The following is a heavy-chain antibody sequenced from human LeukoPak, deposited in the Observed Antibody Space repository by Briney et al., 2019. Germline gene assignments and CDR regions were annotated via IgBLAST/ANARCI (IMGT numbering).Heavy chain of an antibody. Sequence: PGGSPRLSSAPSGVTVSSNYMSRGRETPGGRLGWGSVIFIGSSTYYADCVKGRFTIYRDNAKSTLYLQRNSLRAEDTAVYYCARWDDSGGYYQQPYAFDIWGQGTMVTVSS. CDR1: GVTVSSNY. D-gene: IGHD3-22*01. J-gene: IGHJ3*02. CDR3: ARWDDSGGYYQQPYAFDI. V-gene: IGHV3-66*01. CDR2: IFIGSST.